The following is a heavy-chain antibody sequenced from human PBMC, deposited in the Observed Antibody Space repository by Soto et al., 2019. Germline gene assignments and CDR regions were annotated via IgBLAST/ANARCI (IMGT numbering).Heavy chain of an antibody. J-gene: IGHJ6*02. D-gene: IGHD3-10*01. Sequence: QVQLVESGGGVVQPGRSMRLSCAASGFTFSSYGMHWVRQAPGKGLEWVAVIWYDGSNKYYAGSVKGRFTISRDNSKNTLYLQMNSLRAEDTSVYYCARDTARAMVRIYYGMDVWGQGTTVTVSS. CDR1: GFTFSSYG. V-gene: IGHV3-33*01. CDR3: ARDTARAMVRIYYGMDV. CDR2: IWYDGSNK.